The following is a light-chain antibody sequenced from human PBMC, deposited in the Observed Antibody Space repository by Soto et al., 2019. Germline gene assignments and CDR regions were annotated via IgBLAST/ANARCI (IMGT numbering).Light chain of an antibody. CDR3: SSYTSSDTMV. CDR2: EVS. J-gene: IGLJ2*01. V-gene: IGLV2-14*01. CDR1: SSDVGGYNY. Sequence: QSALTQPAFVSGSPGQAISISCTGTSSDVGGYNYVSWYQQHPGKAPELIIYEVSNRPTGVSDRFSGSKSDNTASLTISGLQAEDEADYYCSSYTSSDTMVFGGGTQLTVL.